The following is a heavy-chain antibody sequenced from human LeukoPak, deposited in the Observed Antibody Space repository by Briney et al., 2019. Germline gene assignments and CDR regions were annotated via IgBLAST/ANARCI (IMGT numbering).Heavy chain of an antibody. D-gene: IGHD5-18*01. V-gene: IGHV3-74*01. Sequence: AGTLRLSCVGSGFTYTDYWMHWFLQAPGKEPVWFSRINPDGTSIDYADSVKGRVSISIDNAKNLLYLQMNGLRAADTAGYYCAKDLSWNTADRWGQGILVTVSS. J-gene: IGHJ5*02. CDR3: AKDLSWNTADR. CDR2: INPDGTSI. CDR1: GFTYTDYW.